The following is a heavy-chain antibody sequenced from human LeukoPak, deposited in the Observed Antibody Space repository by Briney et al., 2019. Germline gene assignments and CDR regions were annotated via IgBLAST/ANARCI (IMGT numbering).Heavy chain of an antibody. V-gene: IGHV4-39*07. Sequence: PSETLSLTCIVSGGSISSGTYYWGWIRQPPGKGLEWIGSIYYSGSTYYNPSLKSRVTISVDTSKNQFSLKLSSMTAADTAVYYCARGTTMIGTNWFDPWGQGTLVTVSS. D-gene: IGHD1-14*01. CDR1: GGSISSGTYY. CDR3: ARGTTMIGTNWFDP. J-gene: IGHJ5*02. CDR2: IYYSGST.